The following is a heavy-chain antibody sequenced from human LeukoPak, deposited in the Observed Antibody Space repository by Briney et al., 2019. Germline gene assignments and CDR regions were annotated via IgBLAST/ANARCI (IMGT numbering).Heavy chain of an antibody. J-gene: IGHJ4*02. CDR3: ARDYYGSGSYCFDY. D-gene: IGHD3-10*01. Sequence: ASVKVSCKASGYTFTGYYMQWVRQAPGQGLEWIGWISAYNGNTKYAQKFQGRVTTTIDTSTSTAYMELRSLRSDDTAVYYCARDYYGSGSYCFDYWGQGTLVTVSS. V-gene: IGHV1-18*04. CDR2: ISAYNGNT. CDR1: GYTFTGYY.